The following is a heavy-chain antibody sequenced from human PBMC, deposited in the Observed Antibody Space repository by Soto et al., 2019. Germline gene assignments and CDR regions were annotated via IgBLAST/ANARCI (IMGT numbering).Heavy chain of an antibody. CDR2: ISISSSDR. CDR1: GFTLRTYT. J-gene: IGHJ4*01. V-gene: IGHV3-21*06. Sequence: GWSVSLSCXASGFTLRTYTMNLVRQAPGKGLEWVSSISISSSDRYYADSVRGRFTISRDNAKNALYLQMNSRRADDTAVYFCVRGMNPLFGGQGTLVTVSS. CDR3: VRGMNPLF.